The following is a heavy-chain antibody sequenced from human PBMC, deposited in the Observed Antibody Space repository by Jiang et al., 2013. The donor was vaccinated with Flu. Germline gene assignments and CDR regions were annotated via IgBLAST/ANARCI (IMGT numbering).Heavy chain of an antibody. CDR2: AHYTGST. J-gene: IGHJ4*02. Sequence: KPSETLSLTCTVSGGSISTYYWSWIRQPPGKGLEWIGYAHYTGSTKYNPSLQSRVTVSVDTSKNQFSLRLSSVIAADTAVYYCARGGASSRPFAYWGQGTLVTVSS. CDR1: GGSISTYY. D-gene: IGHD1-26*01. CDR3: ARGGASSRPFAY. V-gene: IGHV4-59*01.